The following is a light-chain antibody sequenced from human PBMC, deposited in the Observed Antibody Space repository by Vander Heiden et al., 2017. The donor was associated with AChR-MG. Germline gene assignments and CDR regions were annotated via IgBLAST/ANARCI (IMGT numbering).Light chain of an antibody. CDR3: SAWDDSLNVWV. V-gene: IGLV1-44*01. CDR1: SSNIGSNT. CDR2: NNN. Sequence: QSVLTQPPSASATPGQRVTISCSGSSSNIGSNTVNWYQLLPGSAPKLLIYNNNQRPSGVPDRFSGSKSGTPASLAISGLQSEDEADYYCSAWDDSLNVWVFGGGTKLTVL. J-gene: IGLJ3*02.